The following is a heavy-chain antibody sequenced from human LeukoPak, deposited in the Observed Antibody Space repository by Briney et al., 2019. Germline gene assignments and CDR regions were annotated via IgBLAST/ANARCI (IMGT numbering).Heavy chain of an antibody. D-gene: IGHD3-22*01. J-gene: IGHJ4*02. Sequence: ASVKVSCKASGYTLTGYYMHWVRQAPGQGLEWMGRINPNSGGTNYAQKFQGRVTMTRETSISTAYMELSRLRSDDTAVYYCASILDSSGYYSPWEVDYWGQGTLVTVSS. V-gene: IGHV1-2*06. CDR1: GYTLTGYY. CDR2: INPNSGGT. CDR3: ASILDSSGYYSPWEVDY.